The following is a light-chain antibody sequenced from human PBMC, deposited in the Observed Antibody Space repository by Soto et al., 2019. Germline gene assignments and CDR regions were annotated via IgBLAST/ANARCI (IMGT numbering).Light chain of an antibody. J-gene: IGKJ1*01. CDR1: QSINIW. CDR3: QQYNDYSPWT. Sequence: DIQMTQSPSTLSASVGDRVTITCRASQSINIWLAWYQQKPGKAPKLLIYKASTLESGVPSRFSGSGSGTEFTLTISSLLPDDFATYYCQQYNDYSPWTFGQGTKVEIK. CDR2: KAS. V-gene: IGKV1-5*03.